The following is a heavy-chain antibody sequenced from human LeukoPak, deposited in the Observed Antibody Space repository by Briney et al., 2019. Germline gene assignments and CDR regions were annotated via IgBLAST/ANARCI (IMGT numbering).Heavy chain of an antibody. D-gene: IGHD4-17*01. CDR1: GFTFSSYA. CDR3: ARDRDYGPWYYYGMDV. CDR2: ISYDGSNK. Sequence: GGSLRLSCAASGFTFSSYAMHWVRQAPGKGLERVAVISYDGSNKYYADSVKGRFTISRDNSKNTLYLQMNSLRAEDTAVYYCARDRDYGPWYYYGMDVWGQGTTVTVSS. J-gene: IGHJ6*02. V-gene: IGHV3-30*04.